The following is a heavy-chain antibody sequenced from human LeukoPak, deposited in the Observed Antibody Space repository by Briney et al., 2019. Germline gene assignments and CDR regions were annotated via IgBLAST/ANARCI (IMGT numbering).Heavy chain of an antibody. D-gene: IGHD3-9*01. CDR2: IHYSGST. J-gene: IGHJ6*02. CDR3: ARGDYDILTGYGYGMDV. V-gene: IGHV4-59*12. Sequence: SETLSLTCTDSGAPISTYYWSWIRQPPGKGLEWIGYIHYSGSTNYNPSLKSRVTMSVDTSKNQFSLKLSSVTAADTAVYYCARGDYDILTGYGYGMDVWGQGTTVTVFS. CDR1: GAPISTYY.